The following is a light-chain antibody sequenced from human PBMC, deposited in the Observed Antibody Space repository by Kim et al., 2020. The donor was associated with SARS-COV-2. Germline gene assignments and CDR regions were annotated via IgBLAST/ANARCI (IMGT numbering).Light chain of an antibody. V-gene: IGKV1-5*03. Sequence: ASLGDRVTITCRASQSMSSWLAWYQQKPGKAPRLLIYKASSLESGVPSRFSGSGSGTEFTLTISSLQPDDFATYYCQQYNSYSLTFGGGTKVDIK. CDR2: KAS. CDR3: QQYNSYSLT. CDR1: QSMSSW. J-gene: IGKJ4*01.